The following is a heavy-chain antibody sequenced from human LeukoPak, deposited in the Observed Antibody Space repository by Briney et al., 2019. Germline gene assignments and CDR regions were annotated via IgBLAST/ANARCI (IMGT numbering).Heavy chain of an antibody. CDR1: GFTFSSYW. CDR3: ARVNPNYSSGWYAGFDY. CDR2: INSDGSST. D-gene: IGHD6-19*01. Sequence: GGSLRLSCAASGFTFSSYWMHWVRQAPGKGLVWVSRINSDGSSTSYADSVKGRFTISRDNAKNTLYLQMNSLRAEDTAVYYCARVNPNYSSGWYAGFDYWGQGTLVTVSS. J-gene: IGHJ4*02. V-gene: IGHV3-74*01.